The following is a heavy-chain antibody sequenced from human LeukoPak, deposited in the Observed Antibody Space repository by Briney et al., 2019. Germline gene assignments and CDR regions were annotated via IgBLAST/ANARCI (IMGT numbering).Heavy chain of an antibody. CDR2: IYYSGST. CDR1: GGSISSSSYY. J-gene: IGHJ5*02. V-gene: IGHV4-39*01. CDR3: ARHRRTHNWFDP. Sequence: PSETLSLTCTVSGGSISSSSYYWGWIRQPPGKGLEWIGSIYYSGSTYYNPSLKSRVTISVDTSKNQFSLKLSSVTAADTAVYYCARHRRTHNWFDPWGQGTLVTVSS. D-gene: IGHD1-7*01.